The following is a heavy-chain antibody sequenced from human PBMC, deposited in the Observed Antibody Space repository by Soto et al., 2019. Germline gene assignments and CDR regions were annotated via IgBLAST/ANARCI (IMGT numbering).Heavy chain of an antibody. V-gene: IGHV4-59*01. CDR2: IYYSGST. CDR3: ARAEYDILTGYYRD. J-gene: IGHJ4*02. D-gene: IGHD3-9*01. CDR1: GGSISSYY. Sequence: SETLSLPCTVSGGSISSYYWSWIRQPPGKGLEWIGYIYYSGSTNYNPSLKSRVTISVDTSKNQFSLKLSSVTAADTAVYYCARAEYDILTGYYRDWGQGTLVTVSS.